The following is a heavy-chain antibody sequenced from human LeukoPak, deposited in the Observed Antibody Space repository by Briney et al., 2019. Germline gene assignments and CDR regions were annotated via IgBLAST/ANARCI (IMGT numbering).Heavy chain of an antibody. J-gene: IGHJ4*02. CDR1: GFTFDDYA. V-gene: IGHV3-9*01. CDR3: ARQRFYGDYAGDY. Sequence: GRSLRLSCAASGFTFDDYAMHWVRQAPGKGLEWVSGISWNSGSIGYADSVKGRFTISRDNAKNSLYLQMNSLRAEDTAVYYCARQRFYGDYAGDYWGQGTLVTVSS. D-gene: IGHD4-17*01. CDR2: ISWNSGSI.